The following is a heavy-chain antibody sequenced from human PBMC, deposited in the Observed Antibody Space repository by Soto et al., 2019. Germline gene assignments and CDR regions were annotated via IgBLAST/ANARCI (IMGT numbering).Heavy chain of an antibody. CDR2: ISGSDGST. CDR1: GFTFSSYA. CDR3: ANDWVMMRPRARYFHH. D-gene: IGHD3-16*01. Sequence: GGSLRLSCAASGFTFSSYAMSWVRRAPGKGLEWVSAISGSDGSTYYADSVKGRFTISRDNSKNTLYLQMNSLRAEDTAVYDCANDWVMMRPRARYFHHWGQGTLVTVSS. J-gene: IGHJ1*01. V-gene: IGHV3-23*01.